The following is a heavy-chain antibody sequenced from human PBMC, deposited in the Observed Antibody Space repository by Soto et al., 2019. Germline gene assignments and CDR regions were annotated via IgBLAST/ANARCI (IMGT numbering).Heavy chain of an antibody. CDR3: ARDTEHRSSSAVFLYFYYGMDV. CDR1: GGTFTSYY. V-gene: IGHV1-46*01. J-gene: IGHJ6*04. D-gene: IGHD6-6*01. Sequence: ASVMGSCNASGGTFTSYYIHWMRQAPGQGLEWMGIINPSGGSTSYAQKFQGRVTMTRDTSTSTVYMELSSLRSEDTAVYYCARDTEHRSSSAVFLYFYYGMDVWGEGTTVTAPS. CDR2: INPSGGST.